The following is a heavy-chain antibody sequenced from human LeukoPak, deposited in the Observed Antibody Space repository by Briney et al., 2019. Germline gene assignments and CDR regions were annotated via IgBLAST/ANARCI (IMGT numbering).Heavy chain of an antibody. V-gene: IGHV3-11*04. CDR3: ARDDLVAFDY. J-gene: IGHJ4*02. CDR2: ISSSGDTI. Sequence: GGSLRLSCAASGFTLTDYYMSWIRQAPGKGLEWVSYISSSGDTIYYADSVKGRFTISRDNAKNSLYLQMNSLRAEDTAVYYCARDDLVAFDYWGQGTLVTVSS. CDR1: GFTLTDYY. D-gene: IGHD2-8*02.